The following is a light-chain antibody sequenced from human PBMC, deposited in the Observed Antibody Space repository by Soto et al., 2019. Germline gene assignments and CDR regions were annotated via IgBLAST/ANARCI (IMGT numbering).Light chain of an antibody. V-gene: IGLV2-14*01. CDR3: SSYTSSSTRV. CDR1: SSDVGTYDY. Sequence: QSALTQPASVSGSPGQSITISCTGTSSDVGTYDYVSWYQQYPGKAPKLMIYEVSDRPSGVSNRFSGSKSGNTASLTISGLQAEDEADYYCSSYTSSSTRVFGTGTKLTVL. CDR2: EVS. J-gene: IGLJ1*01.